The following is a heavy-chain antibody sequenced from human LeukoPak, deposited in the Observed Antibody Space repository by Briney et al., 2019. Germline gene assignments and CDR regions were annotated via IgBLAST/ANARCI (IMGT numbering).Heavy chain of an antibody. J-gene: IGHJ4*02. CDR1: GYTFTGYY. Sequence: ASVKVSCKASGYTFTGYYMHWVRQAPGQGLEWMGWINPNSGGTNYAQKFQGRATMTRDTSISTAYMELSRLRSDDTAVYYCARGRDGYSYSPLDYWGQGTLVTVSS. V-gene: IGHV1-2*02. CDR2: INPNSGGT. D-gene: IGHD5-24*01. CDR3: ARGRDGYSYSPLDY.